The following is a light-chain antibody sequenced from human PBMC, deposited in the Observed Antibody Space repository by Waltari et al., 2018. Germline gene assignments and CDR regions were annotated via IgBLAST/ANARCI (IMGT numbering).Light chain of an antibody. Sequence: QSALTQPPSASGSPGQSVTISCTRTSSDVGGYDYVSWYQQHPGKAPKLLIFEVNKWPSGVLDRFSGSKSGNTASLTIYGLQPEDEADYYCQSYDSNLSGSDVFGGGTKLTVL. J-gene: IGLJ2*01. V-gene: IGLV2-8*01. CDR2: EVN. CDR3: QSYDSNLSGSDV. CDR1: SSDVGGYDY.